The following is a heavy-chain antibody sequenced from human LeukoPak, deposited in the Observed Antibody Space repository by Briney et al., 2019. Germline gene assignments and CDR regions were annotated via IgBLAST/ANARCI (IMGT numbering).Heavy chain of an antibody. Sequence: PGGSLRLSCAASGFTFSSYAMSWVRQAPGKGLEWVSAISGSGGSTYYADSVKGRFTISRDNSKNTLFLQMNSLRAEDTAVYYCARGWYSSSWYHFDYWGQGTLVTVSS. V-gene: IGHV3-23*01. CDR2: ISGSGGST. CDR1: GFTFSSYA. D-gene: IGHD6-13*01. CDR3: ARGWYSSSWYHFDY. J-gene: IGHJ4*02.